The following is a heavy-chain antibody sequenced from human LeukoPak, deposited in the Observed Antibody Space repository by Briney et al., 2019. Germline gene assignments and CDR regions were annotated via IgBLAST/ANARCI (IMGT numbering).Heavy chain of an antibody. CDR3: AKTSVGYHYYGMDV. V-gene: IGHV4-59*01. Sequence: SETLSLTCTVSGGSISSYYWSWIRQPPGKGLEWIGYIYYSGSTNYNPSLKSRVTISVNTSKNQFSLKLSSVTAADTAVYYCAKTSVGYHYYGMDVWGQGTTVTVSS. CDR2: IYYSGST. J-gene: IGHJ6*02. CDR1: GGSISSYY.